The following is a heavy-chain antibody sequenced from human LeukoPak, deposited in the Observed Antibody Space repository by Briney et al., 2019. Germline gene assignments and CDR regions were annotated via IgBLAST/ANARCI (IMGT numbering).Heavy chain of an antibody. CDR1: GGTFSSYA. J-gene: IGHJ5*02. CDR2: IIPIFGTA. Sequence: EASVKVSCKASGGTFSSYAISWVRQAPGQGLEWMGGIIPIFGTANYAQKLQGRVTMTTDTSTSTAYMELRSLRSDDTAVYYCARDRTIVATIVGWFDPWGQGTLVTVSS. D-gene: IGHD5-12*01. CDR3: ARDRTIVATIVGWFDP. V-gene: IGHV1-69*05.